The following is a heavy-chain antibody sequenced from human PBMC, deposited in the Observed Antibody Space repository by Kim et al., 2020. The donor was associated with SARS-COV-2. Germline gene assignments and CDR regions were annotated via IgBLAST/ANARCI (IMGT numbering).Heavy chain of an antibody. J-gene: IGHJ4*02. CDR3: ARDGQGLWFGELLLDY. D-gene: IGHD3-10*01. V-gene: IGHV3-7*03. CDR2: IKQDGSEK. Sequence: GGSLRLSCAASGFTFSSYWMSWVRQAPGKGLEWVANIKQDGSEKYYVDSVKGRFTISRDNAKNSLYLQMNSLRAEDTAVYYCARDGQGLWFGELLLDYWGQGTLVTVSS. CDR1: GFTFSSYW.